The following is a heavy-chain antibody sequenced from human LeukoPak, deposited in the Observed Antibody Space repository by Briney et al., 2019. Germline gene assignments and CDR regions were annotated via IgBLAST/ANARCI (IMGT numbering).Heavy chain of an antibody. J-gene: IGHJ4*02. CDR2: IYSGGST. CDR3: ARLSGWSFFLDY. Sequence: GGSLRLSCAASGFTVSSNHMSWVRQAPGKGLEWVSVIYSGGSTYYADSVKGRFTISRDNSKNTLYLQMNSLRAEDTAVYYCARLSGWSFFLDYWGQGTLVTVSS. CDR1: GFTVSSNH. V-gene: IGHV3-53*01. D-gene: IGHD6-19*01.